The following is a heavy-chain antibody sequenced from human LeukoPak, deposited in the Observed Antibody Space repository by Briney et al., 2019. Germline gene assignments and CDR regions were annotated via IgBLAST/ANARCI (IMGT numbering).Heavy chain of an antibody. J-gene: IGHJ4*02. CDR1: VFTFTSYS. D-gene: IGHD1-26*01. Sequence: GGSLRLSCAASVFTFTSYSMKWVRQAQRKGREWVSTISDGGGSTYYADSVKGRFTISRDNSKNTLYLQVNSLRAEDTAVYYCAKGGKWDVTPFDYWGQGTLVTVSS. CDR2: ISDGGGST. CDR3: AKGGKWDVTPFDY. V-gene: IGHV3-23*01.